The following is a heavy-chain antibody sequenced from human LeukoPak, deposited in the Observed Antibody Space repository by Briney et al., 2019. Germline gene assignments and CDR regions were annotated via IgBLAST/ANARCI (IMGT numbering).Heavy chain of an antibody. J-gene: IGHJ6*03. CDR3: AREVSWTTVTTRHYFYYYMDV. V-gene: IGHV1-46*01. D-gene: IGHD4-11*01. CDR2: INPTSGAT. CDR1: GYSFTDFH. Sequence: ASVKVSCKASGYSFTDFHVHWVRQAPGQGLEWVGIINPTSGATTYAQKFQGRVTMTRDMSTSTVYMELSGLGSEDTAGYYCAREVSWTTVTTRHYFYYYMDVWGKGTTVTVFS.